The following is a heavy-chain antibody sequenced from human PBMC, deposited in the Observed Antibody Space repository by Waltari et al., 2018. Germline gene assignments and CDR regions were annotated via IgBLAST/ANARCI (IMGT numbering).Heavy chain of an antibody. Sequence: QVQLVQSGAEVKKPGSSVKVSCKASGGTFSSYTISWVRQAPGQGLEWMGRLTPILGIANYAQKFQGRVPITSNKSTSTAYMELSSLRSEDTAVYYCATHTQYSSGWYSLGYWGQGTLVTVPS. CDR2: LTPILGIA. J-gene: IGHJ4*02. CDR1: GGTFSSYT. V-gene: IGHV1-69*02. D-gene: IGHD6-19*01. CDR3: ATHTQYSSGWYSLGY.